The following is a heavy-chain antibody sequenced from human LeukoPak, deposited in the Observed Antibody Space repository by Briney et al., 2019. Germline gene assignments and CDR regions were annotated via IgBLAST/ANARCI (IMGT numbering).Heavy chain of an antibody. D-gene: IGHD2-15*01. CDR3: AKGGYCSGGSCYSLDDFDI. Sequence: GGSLRLSCAASGFTFSSYAMSWVRQAPGKGLEWVSAISGSGGSTYYADSVKGRLTISRDNSKNTLYLQMNSLRAEDTAVYYCAKGGYCSGGSCYSLDDFDIWGQGTMVTVSS. V-gene: IGHV3-23*01. J-gene: IGHJ3*02. CDR2: ISGSGGST. CDR1: GFTFSSYA.